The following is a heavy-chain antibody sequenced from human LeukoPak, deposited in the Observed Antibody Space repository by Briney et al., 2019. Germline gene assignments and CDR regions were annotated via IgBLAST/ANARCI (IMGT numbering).Heavy chain of an antibody. Sequence: ASVKVSCKASGYTFSTYGISWVRQAPGQGLEWMGWISAYNGNTNYAQKLQGRVTMTTDTPTSTAYLELRSLRSDDTAVYYCARDLIAVRPNWFDPWGQGTLVTVSS. J-gene: IGHJ5*02. CDR2: ISAYNGNT. V-gene: IGHV1-18*01. D-gene: IGHD6-6*01. CDR3: ARDLIAVRPNWFDP. CDR1: GYTFSTYG.